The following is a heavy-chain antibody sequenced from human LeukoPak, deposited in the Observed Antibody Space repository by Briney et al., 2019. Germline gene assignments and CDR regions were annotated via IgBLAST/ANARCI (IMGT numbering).Heavy chain of an antibody. Sequence: PGGSLRLSCAASGFTFSSYEMNWVRQAPGKGLEWVSYISSSGSTIYYADSVKGRFTISRDNSRNTLYLQMHSLRVEDTAVYYCAKDRGIISDYWGQGTLVTVSS. V-gene: IGHV3-48*03. CDR1: GFTFSSYE. J-gene: IGHJ4*02. CDR2: ISSSGSTI. D-gene: IGHD3-10*01. CDR3: AKDRGIISDY.